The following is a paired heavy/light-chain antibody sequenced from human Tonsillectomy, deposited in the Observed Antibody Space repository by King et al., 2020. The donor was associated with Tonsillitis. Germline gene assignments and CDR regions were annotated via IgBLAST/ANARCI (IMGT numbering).Heavy chain of an antibody. CDR3: VRDSGSSTLTNPGAFDI. Sequence: QVHLVESGGGVVQPGRSLRLSCAASGFQFSGYAIHWVRQAPGKGPEWVAAISKDGRNKYYADSVKGRFTISRDNSKNTLYLQMNSLRPEDTAVNYCVRDSGSSTLTNPGAFDIWGQGTMVNVSS. CDR1: GFQFSGYA. V-gene: IGHV3-30*01. J-gene: IGHJ3*02. CDR2: ISKDGRNK.
Light chain of an antibody. CDR1: NIGSKS. Sequence: SYVLTQPPSVSVAPGQTARITCGENNIGSKSVHWYQQKPGQAPVLVVYDDSDRPSGIPDRFSGSNSGNTATLTISRVVAGDEADYYCQVWDSSSDHWVFGGGTKLTVL. J-gene: IGLJ3*02. CDR3: QVWDSSSDHWV. CDR2: DDS. V-gene: IGLV3-21*02.